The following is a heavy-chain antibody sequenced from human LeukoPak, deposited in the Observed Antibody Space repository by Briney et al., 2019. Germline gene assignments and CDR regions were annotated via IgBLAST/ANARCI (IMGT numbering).Heavy chain of an antibody. V-gene: IGHV1-8*01. Sequence: ASVKVSCKTSGYTFTSYDINWVRQASGQGLEWMGWMNPHSGNTDYAQKFQGRVTMTRDTSISTAYMELSTLRSDDTAVYYCARGTRGSYSSIHDWGQGTLVTVSS. D-gene: IGHD1-26*01. J-gene: IGHJ4*02. CDR2: MNPHSGNT. CDR3: ARGTRGSYSSIHD. CDR1: GYTFTSYD.